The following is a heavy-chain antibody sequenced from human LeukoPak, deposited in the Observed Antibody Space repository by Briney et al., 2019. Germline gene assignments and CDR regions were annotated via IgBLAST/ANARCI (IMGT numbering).Heavy chain of an antibody. D-gene: IGHD3-9*01. CDR3: ARDLPYYDILTGYWNYYYYGMDV. Sequence: GSPLRPSCAAPGFTFSTYAMHWVRQAPGKGLDWVAAISYDGINKYYTDSVKGRSTISKDNSKNTLYLQMNSLRAADTAVYYCARDLPYYDILTGYWNYYYYGMDVWGQGTTVTVSS. J-gene: IGHJ6*02. CDR2: ISYDGINK. V-gene: IGHV3-30-3*01. CDR1: GFTFSTYA.